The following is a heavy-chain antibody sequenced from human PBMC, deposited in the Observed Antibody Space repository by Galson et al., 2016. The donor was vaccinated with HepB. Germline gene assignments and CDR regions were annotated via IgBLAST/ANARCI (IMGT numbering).Heavy chain of an antibody. J-gene: IGHJ2*01. CDR2: IFYSGST. D-gene: IGHD7-27*01. CDR1: GGSISSSSHY. V-gene: IGHV4-39*01. Sequence: ETLSLTCAVSGGSISSSSHYWGWIRQPPRKGLEWIGSIFYSGSTFFDASLKSRVTIYVDTSKNHFPLRLRSVTAADTAVYYCARQVSATGDWHFDLWGRGTLVTVSS. CDR3: ARQVSATGDWHFDL.